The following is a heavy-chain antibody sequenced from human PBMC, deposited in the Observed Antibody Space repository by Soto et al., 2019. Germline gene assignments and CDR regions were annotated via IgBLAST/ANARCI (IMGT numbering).Heavy chain of an antibody. V-gene: IGHV3-23*01. CDR2: IGISGGNT. CDR3: AKDSSGLDC. CDR1: GFTFSNYA. J-gene: IGHJ4*02. Sequence: EVRLLESGGGLVQPGGSLRLSCVASGFTFSNYAMTWVRQAPGKGLEWVSAIGISGGNTYYAESVKGRFTISRDNSKNTMDLQMNSLRADDTAVYYCAKDSSGLDCGGQGTLVTVSS. D-gene: IGHD6-19*01.